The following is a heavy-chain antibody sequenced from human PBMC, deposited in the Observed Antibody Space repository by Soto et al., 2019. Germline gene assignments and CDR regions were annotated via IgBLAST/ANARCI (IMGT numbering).Heavy chain of an antibody. Sequence: PSETLSLTCTFSVDSISSGSGYCSWFRQHPWRGLEWLGYIFHSGRTYYSPSLSSRLTLSIDTSNNQLSLNLRSVTAADTAVYYCARGLKWPEYLGQATLVSVS. D-gene: IGHD5-12*01. CDR1: VDSISSGSGY. CDR3: ARGLKWPEY. CDR2: IFHSGRT. J-gene: IGHJ4*02. V-gene: IGHV4-31*03.